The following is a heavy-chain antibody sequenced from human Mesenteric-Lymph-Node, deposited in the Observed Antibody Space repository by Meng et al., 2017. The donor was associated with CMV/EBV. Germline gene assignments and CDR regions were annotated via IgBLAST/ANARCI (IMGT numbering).Heavy chain of an antibody. Sequence: GESLKISCAVSGFTFTIYGMHWVRQTPGKGLEWVAFIGSDGSNKYYADSVRGRFTISRDNSKNTLGLQMNSLRPEDTAVYYCARDGIRGADAWGQGTTVTVSS. CDR2: IGSDGSNK. D-gene: IGHD3-3*02. CDR3: ARDGIRGADA. V-gene: IGHV3-30*02. J-gene: IGHJ6*02. CDR1: GFTFTIYG.